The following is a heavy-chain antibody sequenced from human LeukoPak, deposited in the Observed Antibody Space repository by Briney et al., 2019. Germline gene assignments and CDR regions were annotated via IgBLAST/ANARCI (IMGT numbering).Heavy chain of an antibody. CDR3: AKELYGGNSGLSAY. D-gene: IGHD4-23*01. Sequence: GGSLRLSCAASGFTFSSYAMSWVRQAPGKGLEWVSAISGSGGSTYYAGSVKGRFTISRDNSKNTLYLQMNSLRAEDTAVYYCAKELYGGNSGLSAYWGQGTLVTVSS. V-gene: IGHV3-23*01. CDR2: ISGSGGST. CDR1: GFTFSSYA. J-gene: IGHJ4*02.